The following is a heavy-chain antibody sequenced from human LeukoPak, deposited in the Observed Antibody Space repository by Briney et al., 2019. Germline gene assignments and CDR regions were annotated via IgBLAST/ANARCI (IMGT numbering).Heavy chain of an antibody. J-gene: IGHJ4*02. D-gene: IGHD2-15*01. V-gene: IGHV3-66*01. CDR1: GFTLRSNH. CDR3: VREGYCSGGSCYSDY. CDR2: IYSGGGT. Sequence: GGSLRLSCEASGFTLRSNHMSWVRQAPGKGLEWVSLIYSGGGTYYADSVKGRFTISRDNSKNTRYLQMNSLRAEDTALYYCVREGYCSGGSCYSDYWGQGTLVTVSS.